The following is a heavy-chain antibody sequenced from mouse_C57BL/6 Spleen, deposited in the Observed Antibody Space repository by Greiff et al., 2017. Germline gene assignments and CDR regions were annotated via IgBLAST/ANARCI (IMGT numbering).Heavy chain of an antibody. CDR3: ARERNNFPDY. Sequence: VQLKESGAELVRPGTSVKVSCKASGYAFTNYLIEWVKQRPGQGLEWIGVINPGSGGTNYNEKFKGKATLTADKSSSTAYMQLSSLTSEDSAVYFCARERNNFPDYWGQGTTLTVSS. D-gene: IGHD5-2*01. J-gene: IGHJ2*01. CDR2: INPGSGGT. V-gene: IGHV1-54*01. CDR1: GYAFTNYL.